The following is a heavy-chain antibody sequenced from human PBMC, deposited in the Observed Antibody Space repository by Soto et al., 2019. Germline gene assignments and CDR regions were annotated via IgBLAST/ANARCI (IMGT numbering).Heavy chain of an antibody. CDR3: ASNYYDSSGYWAFDI. CDR2: IIPIFGTA. J-gene: IGHJ3*02. D-gene: IGHD3-22*01. CDR1: GGTFSSYA. Sequence: SVKVSCKASGGTFSSYAISWVRQAPGQGLEWMGGIIPIFGTANYAQKFQGRVTITADESTSTAYMELSSLRSEDTAVYYCASNYYDSSGYWAFDIWGQGTMVTVSS. V-gene: IGHV1-69*13.